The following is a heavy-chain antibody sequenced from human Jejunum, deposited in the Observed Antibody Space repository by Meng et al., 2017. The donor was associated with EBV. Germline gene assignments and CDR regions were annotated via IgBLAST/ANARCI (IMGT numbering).Heavy chain of an antibody. D-gene: IGHD2-2*01. Sequence: VHMVQSGSELKPPGASVQFSFNASGYSFTSLAMHWVRQAPGQGLEWMGWINTDTRNPTYAQGLTGRFVFSLDTSVSTAYLQISSLKAEDTAVYYCARGEGGYCSSSSCYLGTWGQGTLVTVSS. CDR1: GYSFTSLA. CDR3: ARGEGGYCSSSSCYLGT. V-gene: IGHV7-4-1*02. CDR2: INTDTRNP. J-gene: IGHJ4*02.